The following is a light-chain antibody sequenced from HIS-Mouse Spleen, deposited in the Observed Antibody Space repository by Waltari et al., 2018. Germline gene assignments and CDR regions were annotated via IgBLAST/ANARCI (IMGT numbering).Light chain of an antibody. CDR2: GAS. V-gene: IGKV3-20*01. CDR3: QQYGSSSALT. Sequence: EIVLTQSPGTLSLSPGERATLSCRASQSVSSGYLASYQQKPGQAPRLLIYGASSRATGIPDRFSGSGSGTDFTLTISRLEPEDFAVYYCQQYGSSSALTFGGGTKVEIK. CDR1: QSVSSGY. J-gene: IGKJ4*01.